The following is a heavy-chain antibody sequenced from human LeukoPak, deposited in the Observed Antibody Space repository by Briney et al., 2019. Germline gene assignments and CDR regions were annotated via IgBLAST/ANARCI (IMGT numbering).Heavy chain of an antibody. CDR3: ARAARDILTGYYRNNWFDP. Sequence: SETLSLTCAVSGYSISSGYYWGWIRQPPGKGLEWIGSIYHSGSTYYDPSLKSRVTISVATSKNQFSLKLSSVAAADTAVYYCARAARDILTGYYRNNWFDPWGQGTLVTVSS. V-gene: IGHV4-38-2*01. CDR2: IYHSGST. D-gene: IGHD3-9*01. J-gene: IGHJ5*02. CDR1: GYSISSGYY.